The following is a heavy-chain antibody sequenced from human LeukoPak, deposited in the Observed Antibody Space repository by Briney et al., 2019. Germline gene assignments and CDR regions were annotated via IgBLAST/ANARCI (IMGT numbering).Heavy chain of an antibody. V-gene: IGHV4-59*01. Sequence: SETLSLTCTVSGGSISSYYWSWIRQPPGKGLEWIGYIYYSGSTIYNPSLKSRVTISVDTSKNQFSLKLSSVTAADTAVYYCAADAFVYRSGWSEDYWGQGTLVTVSS. D-gene: IGHD6-19*01. CDR2: IYYSGST. CDR3: AADAFVYRSGWSEDY. CDR1: GGSISSYY. J-gene: IGHJ4*02.